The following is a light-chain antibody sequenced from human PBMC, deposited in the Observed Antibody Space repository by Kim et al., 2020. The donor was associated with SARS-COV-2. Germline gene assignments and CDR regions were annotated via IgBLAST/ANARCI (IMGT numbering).Light chain of an antibody. CDR3: CSYAGSPPYI. J-gene: IGLJ1*01. CDR2: DVT. Sequence: QSALTQPRSVSGSPGQSVTISCTGTSSDVGLYNYVSWYQQHPGKAPKLMIYDVTEQPSGVPDRFSASKNGNTASLTISGLQAEDEADYYCCSYAGSPPYIFGTGTQVTVL. CDR1: SSDVGLYNY. V-gene: IGLV2-11*01.